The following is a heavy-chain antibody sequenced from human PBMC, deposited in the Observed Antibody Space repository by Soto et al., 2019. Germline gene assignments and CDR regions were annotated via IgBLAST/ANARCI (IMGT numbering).Heavy chain of an antibody. D-gene: IGHD3-10*01. Sequence: GGSLRLSCAASGFTFSSYAMSWVRQAPGKGLEWVSAISGSGGSTYYADSVKGRFTISRDNSKNTLYLQMNSLRAEDTAVYYCAKDPLITMVRVRPGYFDYWGQGTLVTVSS. CDR1: GFTFSSYA. J-gene: IGHJ4*02. CDR3: AKDPLITMVRVRPGYFDY. CDR2: ISGSGGST. V-gene: IGHV3-23*01.